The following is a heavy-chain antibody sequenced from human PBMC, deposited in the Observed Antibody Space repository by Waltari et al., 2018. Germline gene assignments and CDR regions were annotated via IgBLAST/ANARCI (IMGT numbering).Heavy chain of an antibody. CDR1: GYTFTGSY. Sequence: QVQLVQSGAEVKKPGASVKVSCKASGYTFTGSYMHWVRQAPGKGLEWMGWINPNSGGTNYAQKFQGRVTMTRDTSISTAYMELSRLRSDDTAVYYCAREDGELELLWFDPWGQGTLVTVSS. D-gene: IGHD1-7*01. CDR2: INPNSGGT. CDR3: AREDGELELLWFDP. V-gene: IGHV1-2*02. J-gene: IGHJ5*02.